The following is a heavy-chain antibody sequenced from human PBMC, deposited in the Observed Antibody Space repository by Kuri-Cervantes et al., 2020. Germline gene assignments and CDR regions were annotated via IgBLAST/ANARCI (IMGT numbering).Heavy chain of an antibody. J-gene: IGHJ4*02. D-gene: IGHD3-3*01. V-gene: IGHV3-30*03. Sequence: GESLKISCAASGFTFSSYGMHWVRQAPGKGLEWVAVISYDGSNKYYADSVKGRFTISRDNSKNTLYLQMNSLRAEDTAVCYCARVREWGGYWGQGTLVTVSS. CDR2: ISYDGSNK. CDR1: GFTFSSYG. CDR3: ARVREWGGY.